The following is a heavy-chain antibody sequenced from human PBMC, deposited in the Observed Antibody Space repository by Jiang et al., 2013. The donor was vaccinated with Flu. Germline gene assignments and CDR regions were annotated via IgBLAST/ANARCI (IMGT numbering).Heavy chain of an antibody. V-gene: IGHV4-39*01. Sequence: GSGLVKPSETLSLTCTVSGGSISSSSYYWGWIRQPPGKGLEWIGSIYYSGSTYYNPSLKSRVTISVDTSKNQFSLKLSSVTAADTAVYYCARQYCSGGSCRGFDYWGQGTLVTVSS. D-gene: IGHD2-15*01. CDR2: IYYSGST. CDR1: GGSISSSSYY. J-gene: IGHJ4*02. CDR3: ARQYCSGGSCRGFDY.